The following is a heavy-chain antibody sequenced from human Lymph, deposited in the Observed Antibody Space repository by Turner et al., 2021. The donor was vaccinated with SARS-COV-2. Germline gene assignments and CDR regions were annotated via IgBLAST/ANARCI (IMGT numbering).Heavy chain of an antibody. V-gene: IGHV1-46*01. Sequence: QVPLVQSGAEVKKPGASVKVSCKASGYTFTSYYMHWVRQAPGQGREWMGIINPSGDSTSYAQKFQGRVTMTRDTSTSTVYMGLSSLRSEDTAVYYWARVGPGGFDYWGQGTPVTVSS. J-gene: IGHJ4*02. CDR2: INPSGDST. D-gene: IGHD2-15*01. CDR1: GYTFTSYY. CDR3: ARVGPGGFDY.